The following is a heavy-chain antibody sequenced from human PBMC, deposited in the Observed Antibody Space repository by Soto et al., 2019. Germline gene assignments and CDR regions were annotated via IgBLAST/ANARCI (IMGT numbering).Heavy chain of an antibody. CDR2: ISSSSSYI. Sequence: PGGSLRLSCAASGFTFSSYSMNWVRQAPGKGLEWVSSISSSSSYIYYADSVKGRFTISRDNAKNSLYLQMNSLRAEDTAVYYCARETLAARPTTYYFDYWGQGTLVTVSS. CDR1: GFTFSSYS. D-gene: IGHD6-6*01. CDR3: ARETLAARPTTYYFDY. J-gene: IGHJ4*02. V-gene: IGHV3-21*01.